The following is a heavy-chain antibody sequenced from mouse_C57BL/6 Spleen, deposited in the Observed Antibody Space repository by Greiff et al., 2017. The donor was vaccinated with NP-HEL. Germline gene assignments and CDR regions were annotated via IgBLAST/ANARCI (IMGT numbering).Heavy chain of an antibody. CDR2: IDPENGDT. J-gene: IGHJ3*01. Sequence: VQLQQSGAELVRPGASVKLSCTASGFNIKDDYMHWVKQRPEQGLEWIGWIDPENGDTEYASKFQGKATITADTSSNTAYLQLSSLTSEDTAVYYCTPNDYGSSYGAYWGQGTLVTVSA. V-gene: IGHV14-4*01. CDR1: GFNIKDDY. CDR3: TPNDYGSSYGAY. D-gene: IGHD1-1*01.